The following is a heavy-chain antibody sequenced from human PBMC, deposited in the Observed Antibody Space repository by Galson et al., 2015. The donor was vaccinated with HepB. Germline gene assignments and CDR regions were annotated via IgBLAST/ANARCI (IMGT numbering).Heavy chain of an antibody. Sequence: SLRLSCAASGFTFSRYTMNWVRQAPGKGLEWISYISSSSSTIHYADSVKGRFTISRDNAKNSLYLQMNSLRDEDTAVYYCARDGETGEKLFELGYWGQGTLVTVST. CDR2: ISSSSSTI. CDR3: ARDGETGEKLFELGY. J-gene: IGHJ4*02. D-gene: IGHD3-16*01. CDR1: GFTFSRYT. V-gene: IGHV3-48*02.